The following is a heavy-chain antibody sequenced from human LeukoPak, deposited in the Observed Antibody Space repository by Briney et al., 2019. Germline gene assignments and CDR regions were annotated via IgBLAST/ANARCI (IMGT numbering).Heavy chain of an antibody. D-gene: IGHD4-17*01. CDR2: IYYSGST. J-gene: IGHJ4*02. V-gene: IGHV4-39*01. CDR1: GGSISSSSYY. CDR3: ARRDYGDYSPDY. Sequence: PSETLSLTCTVSGGSISSSSYYWGWIRQPPGKGLEWIGSIYYSGSTYYNPSLKSRVTISVDTSKNQFSLKLSSVTAADTAVYYCARRDYGDYSPDYWGQGTLVTVSS.